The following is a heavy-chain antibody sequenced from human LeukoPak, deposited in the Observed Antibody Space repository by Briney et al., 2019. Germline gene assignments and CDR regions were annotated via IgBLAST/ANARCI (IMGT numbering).Heavy chain of an antibody. CDR3: ARGRRADFGVVIMFVY. CDR1: EYTFTGYY. J-gene: IGHJ4*02. Sequence: TSVKVYCKASEYTFTGYYMHWVRQAPGQGLEWMGWLNPSSGGTNYAQKFQGKVTMTRDTSISTAYMELSRLRSDDTAVYYCARGRRADFGVVIMFVYWGQGTLVTVSS. V-gene: IGHV1-2*02. CDR2: LNPSSGGT. D-gene: IGHD3-3*01.